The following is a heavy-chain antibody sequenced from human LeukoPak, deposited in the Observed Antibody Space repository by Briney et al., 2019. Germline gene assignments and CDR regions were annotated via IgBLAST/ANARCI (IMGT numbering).Heavy chain of an antibody. J-gene: IGHJ3*02. CDR2: IKQDGSEN. CDR1: GFTFSSYW. V-gene: IGHV3-7*01. D-gene: IGHD3-10*01. CDR3: ARDQREGIALLWFGELSNNDAFDI. Sequence: PGGSLRLSCAASGFTFSSYWMSWVRQAPGKGLEWVANIKQDGSENYYVDSVKGRFTISRDNAKNSLYLQMNSLRAEDTAVYYCARDQREGIALLWFGELSNNDAFDIWGQGTMVTVSS.